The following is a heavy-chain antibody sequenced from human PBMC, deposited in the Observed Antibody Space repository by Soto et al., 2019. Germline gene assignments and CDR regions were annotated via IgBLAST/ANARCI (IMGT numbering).Heavy chain of an antibody. V-gene: IGHV3-23*01. CDR2: ISGSGGST. CDR3: AKDRGRIAAPHDY. CDR1: GFTFSSYA. D-gene: IGHD6-13*01. J-gene: IGHJ4*02. Sequence: GGSLRLSCAASGFTFSSYAMSWVRQAPGKGLEWVSAISGSGGSTYYPDSGKGRFTISRDNSKNTLYLQMNSLRAEDTAVYYCAKDRGRIAAPHDYWGQGTLVTVSS.